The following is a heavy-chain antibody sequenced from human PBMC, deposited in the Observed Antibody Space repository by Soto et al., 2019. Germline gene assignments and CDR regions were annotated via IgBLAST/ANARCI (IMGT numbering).Heavy chain of an antibody. CDR3: AGETIFGVVLR. CDR1: GGSISSSSYY. Sequence: SETLSLTCTVSGGSISSSSYYWGWIRQPPGKGLEWIGSIYYSGGTYYNPSLKSRVTISVDTSKNQFSLKLSSVTAADTAVYYCAGETIFGVVLRWGQGTLVTVSS. V-gene: IGHV4-39*01. J-gene: IGHJ4*02. CDR2: IYYSGGT. D-gene: IGHD3-3*01.